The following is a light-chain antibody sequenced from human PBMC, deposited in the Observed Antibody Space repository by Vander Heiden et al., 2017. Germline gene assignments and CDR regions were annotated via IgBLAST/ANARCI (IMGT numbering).Light chain of an antibody. J-gene: IGKJ1*01. CDR2: GAS. CDR1: QSVSSSY. V-gene: IGKV3-20*01. CDR3: QQDGSSPKT. Sequence: EIVLTQSPGTLSLSPGERATLSCRASQSVSSSYLAWYQQKPGQAPRLLIYGASSSVTRIPDTFRGSGSRTDFTLTISILEPEDIAVYYCQQDGSSPKTFGQGTKVEIK.